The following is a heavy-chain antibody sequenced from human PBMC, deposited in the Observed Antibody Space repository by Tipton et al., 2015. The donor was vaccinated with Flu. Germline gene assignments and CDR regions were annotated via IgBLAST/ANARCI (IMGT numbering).Heavy chain of an antibody. CDR2: VYHRGST. V-gene: IGHV4-38-2*01. Sequence: TLSLTCAVSGFSITSGYYWGWIRQPPGKGLEWIGTVYHRGSTYYNPSLNSRLTLFMDRSANQFSLQLNSVTAADSAFYYCARGVPGAIGEAHFDYWGHGILVTVSS. D-gene: IGHD3-10*01. CDR1: GFSITSGYY. CDR3: ARGVPGAIGEAHFDY. J-gene: IGHJ4*01.